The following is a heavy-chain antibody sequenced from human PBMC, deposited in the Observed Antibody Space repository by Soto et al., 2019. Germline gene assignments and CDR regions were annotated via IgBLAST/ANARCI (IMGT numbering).Heavy chain of an antibody. CDR2: IRSKANSYAT. CDR3: TSMPDGSSWFHFDY. CDR1: GFTFSGSA. Sequence: GGSLRLSCAASGFTFSGSAMHWVRQASGKGLEWVGRIRSKANSYATAYAASVKGRFTISRDDSKNTAYLQMNSLKTEDTAVYYCTSMPDGSSWFHFDYWGQGTLVTVSS. D-gene: IGHD6-13*01. J-gene: IGHJ4*02. V-gene: IGHV3-73*01.